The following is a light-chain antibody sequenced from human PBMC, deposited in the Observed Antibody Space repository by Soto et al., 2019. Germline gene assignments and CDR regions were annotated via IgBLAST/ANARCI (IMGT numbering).Light chain of an antibody. CDR3: SSYTSSAHYV. CDR1: SSDVGGYNY. V-gene: IGLV2-14*01. CDR2: EVS. J-gene: IGLJ1*01. Sequence: ALTQPASVSGSPGQSITISCTGTSSDVGGYNYVSWYQQHPGKAPKLMIYEVSNRPSGVSNRFSGSKSGNTASLTISGLQAEDEADYYCSSYTSSAHYVFGTGTKVTVL.